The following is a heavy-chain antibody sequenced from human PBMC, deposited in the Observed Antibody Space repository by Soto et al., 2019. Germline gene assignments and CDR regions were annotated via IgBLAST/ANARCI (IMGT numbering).Heavy chain of an antibody. CDR2: IKQDGSEK. V-gene: IGHV3-7*01. J-gene: IGHJ6*02. D-gene: IGHD3-16*01. CDR1: GFTFSSYW. Sequence: PGGSLRLSCAASGFTFSSYWMSWVRQAPGKGLEWVANIKQDGSEKYYVDSVKGRFTISRDNAKNSLYLQMNSLRAEDTAVYYCARDRLWGSGVPYGMDVWGQGTTVTVSS. CDR3: ARDRLWGSGVPYGMDV.